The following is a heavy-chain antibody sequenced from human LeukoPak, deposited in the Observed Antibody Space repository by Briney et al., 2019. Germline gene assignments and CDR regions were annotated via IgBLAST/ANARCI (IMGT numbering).Heavy chain of an antibody. J-gene: IGHJ4*02. D-gene: IGHD2-15*01. CDR2: ISGSGGST. Sequence: GGSLRLSCAASGFTFSSYAMSWVRQAPGKGLEWVSAISGSGGSTYYADSVKGRFTISRDNSKNTLYLQMNSLRAEDTAVYYCAHVVVAATPGRVEDYWGQGTLVTVSS. CDR3: AHVVVAATPGRVEDY. CDR1: GFTFSSYA. V-gene: IGHV3-23*01.